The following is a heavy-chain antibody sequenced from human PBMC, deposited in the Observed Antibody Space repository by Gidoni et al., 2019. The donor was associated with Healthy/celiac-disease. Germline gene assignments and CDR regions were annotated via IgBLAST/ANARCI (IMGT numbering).Heavy chain of an antibody. V-gene: IGHV4-34*01. Sequence: GEINHSGSTNYNPSLKSRVTISVDTSKNQFSLKLSSVTAADTAVYYCARVGSVGYYGMDVWGQGTTVTVSS. J-gene: IGHJ6*02. CDR2: INHSGST. CDR3: ARVGSVGYYGMDV. D-gene: IGHD2-15*01.